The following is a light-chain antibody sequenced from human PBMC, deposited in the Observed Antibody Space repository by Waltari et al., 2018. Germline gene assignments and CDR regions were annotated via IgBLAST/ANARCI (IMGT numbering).Light chain of an antibody. Sequence: EIVLTQSPGTLSLSPGERATLSCRASQSVSRYLAWYQQKPGQAPRLLIYEASRRATGIPDRFSGSGSGTDFTLNISRLEPEDFAVYYCQKYGTLPATFGQGTKVEIK. CDR2: EAS. CDR1: QSVSRY. V-gene: IGKV3-20*01. J-gene: IGKJ1*01. CDR3: QKYGTLPAT.